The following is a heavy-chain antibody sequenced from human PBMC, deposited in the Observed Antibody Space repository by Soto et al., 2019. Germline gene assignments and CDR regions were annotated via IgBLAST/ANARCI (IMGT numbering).Heavy chain of an antibody. CDR1: GYTFTDYH. CDR3: AREGGSEKLQHSYNSFDT. J-gene: IGHJ5*01. D-gene: IGHD1-1*01. V-gene: IGHV1-2*02. CDR2: INANNGGA. Sequence: ASVKVSCKASGYTFTDYHIHWVRQAPGQGLEFMGWINANNGGAGSAQQFQGRVTVTRDTSITTVYMELSNLRSDDTAVYYCAREGGSEKLQHSYNSFDTWGHGTLVTVSS.